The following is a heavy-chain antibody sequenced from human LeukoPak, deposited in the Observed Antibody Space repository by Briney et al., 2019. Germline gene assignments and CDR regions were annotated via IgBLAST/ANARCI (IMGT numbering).Heavy chain of an antibody. CDR3: ARAWFGRVGATVYGY. J-gene: IGHJ4*02. CDR1: GFTFSSYW. V-gene: IGHV3-7*01. CDR2: IKQDGSEK. D-gene: IGHD1-26*01. Sequence: GGSLRLSCAASGFTFSSYWMSWVRQAPGKGLERVANIKQDGSEKYYVDSVKGRFTISRDNAKNSLYLQMNSLRAEDTAVYYCARAWFGRVGATVYGYWGQGTLVTVSS.